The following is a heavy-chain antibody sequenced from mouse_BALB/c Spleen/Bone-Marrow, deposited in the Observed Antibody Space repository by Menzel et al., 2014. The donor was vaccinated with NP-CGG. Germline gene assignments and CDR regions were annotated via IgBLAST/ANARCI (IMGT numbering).Heavy chain of an antibody. D-gene: IGHD1-1*01. CDR2: INPSNGGA. V-gene: IGHV1S81*02. CDR3: ATSYYYAGSRGNS. Sequence: VQLQQSGAELVKPGASVKLSCKASGYTFTSYWMHWVKLRPGQGFEWIGGINPSNGGANYNERFKRKATLTVDKSSSTAYMQLSSLTSEDSAVYYCATSYYYAGSRGNSWGQGTTLTVSS. CDR1: GYTFTSYW. J-gene: IGHJ2*01.